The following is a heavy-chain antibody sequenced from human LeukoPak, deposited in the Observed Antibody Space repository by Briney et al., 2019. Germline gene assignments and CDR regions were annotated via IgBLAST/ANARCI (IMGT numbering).Heavy chain of an antibody. V-gene: IGHV1-46*01. CDR2: INPSGGST. D-gene: IGHD3-10*01. Sequence: ASVKVSCKASGYTFTSYYMHWVRQAPGQGLEWMGIINPSGGSTSYAQKFQGRVTITRNTSISTAYMELSSLRSEDTAVYYCARARTRGFDYWGQGTLVTVSS. CDR1: GYTFTSYY. CDR3: ARARTRGFDY. J-gene: IGHJ4*02.